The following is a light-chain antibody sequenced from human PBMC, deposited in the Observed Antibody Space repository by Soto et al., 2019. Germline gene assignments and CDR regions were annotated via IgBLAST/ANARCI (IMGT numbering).Light chain of an antibody. J-gene: IGKJ5*01. CDR1: QSVSSY. CDR3: QQRSNWLPIT. Sequence: EIVLTQSPATLSLSPGERATLSCRASQSVSSYLAWYQQKPGQAPRLLIYDASNRATGIPARFSGSGSGTNFTLTISSLEPEDFVVYYCQQRSNWLPITFGQGTRLESK. CDR2: DAS. V-gene: IGKV3-11*01.